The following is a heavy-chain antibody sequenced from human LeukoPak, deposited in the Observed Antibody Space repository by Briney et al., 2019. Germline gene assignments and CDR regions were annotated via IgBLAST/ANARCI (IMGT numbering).Heavy chain of an antibody. J-gene: IGHJ4*02. CDR2: ISYDGSNK. V-gene: IGHV3-30*18. CDR3: AKGTWGFTGYDTPTDFDY. Sequence: GGSLRLSCAASGFTFSSYGMHWVRQAPGKGLEWVAVISYDGSNKYYADSVKGRFTISRDNSKNTLYLQMNSLRAEDTAVYYCAKGTWGFTGYDTPTDFDYWGQGTLVTVSS. CDR1: GFTFSSYG. D-gene: IGHD5-12*01.